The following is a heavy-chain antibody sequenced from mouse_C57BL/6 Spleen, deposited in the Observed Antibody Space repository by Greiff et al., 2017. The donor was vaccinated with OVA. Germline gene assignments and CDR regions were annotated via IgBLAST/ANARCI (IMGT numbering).Heavy chain of an antibody. CDR2: INPGSGGT. V-gene: IGHV1-54*01. D-gene: IGHD2-4*01. CDR3: ARAYDYDGPWFAY. Sequence: QVQLQQSGAELVRPGTSVKVSCKASGYAFTNYLIEWVKQRPGQGLEWIGVINPGSGGTNYNEKFKGKATLTADKSSSTAYMQLSSLTSEDSAVYFCARAYDYDGPWFAYWGQGTLVTVSA. J-gene: IGHJ3*01. CDR1: GYAFTNYL.